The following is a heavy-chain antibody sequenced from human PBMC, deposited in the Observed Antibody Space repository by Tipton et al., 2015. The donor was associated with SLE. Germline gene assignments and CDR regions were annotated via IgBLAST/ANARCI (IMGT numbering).Heavy chain of an antibody. Sequence: TLSLTCTVSGGSISNGAYYWNWIRQHPGKGLEWIGYIYYSGSTYYNPSLKSRVTISLDTSKNQISLNLSSVTAADTAVYYCVRLHTYSSGWYDYWGQGTLVTVSS. D-gene: IGHD6-19*01. CDR3: VRLHTYSSGWYDY. CDR1: GGSISNGAYY. V-gene: IGHV4-31*03. CDR2: IYYSGST. J-gene: IGHJ4*02.